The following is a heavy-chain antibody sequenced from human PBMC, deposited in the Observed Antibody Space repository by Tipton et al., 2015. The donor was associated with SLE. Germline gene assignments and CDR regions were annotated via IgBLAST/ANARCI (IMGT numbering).Heavy chain of an antibody. D-gene: IGHD3-10*01. CDR3: ARVRGRGYFQH. V-gene: IGHV4-59*01. CDR1: GGSISSYY. CDR2: IYYSGST. Sequence: TLSLTCTVSGGSISSYYWSWIRQPPGKGLEWIGYIYYSGSTNYNPSLKSRVTISVDTSKNQFSLKLSSVTAADTAVYYCARVRGRGYFQHWGPGTLVTVSS. J-gene: IGHJ1*01.